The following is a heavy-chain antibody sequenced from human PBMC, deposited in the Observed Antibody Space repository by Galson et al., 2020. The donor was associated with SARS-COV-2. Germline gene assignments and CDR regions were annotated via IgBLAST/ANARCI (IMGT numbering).Heavy chain of an antibody. Sequence: ASEILSLTCTVSGGSISSGGYYWSWIRQHPGKGLEWIGYIYYSGSTYYNPSLKSRVTISVDTSKNQFSRKLSSVTAADTAVYYCARWAVAGYFDYWGQGTLVTVSS. V-gene: IGHV4-31*03. D-gene: IGHD6-19*01. J-gene: IGHJ4*02. CDR2: IYYSGST. CDR3: ARWAVAGYFDY. CDR1: GGSISSGGYY.